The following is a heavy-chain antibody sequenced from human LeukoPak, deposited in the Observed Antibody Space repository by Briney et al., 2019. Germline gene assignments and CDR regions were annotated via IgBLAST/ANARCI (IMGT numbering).Heavy chain of an antibody. D-gene: IGHD5-12*01. CDR3: ARAYSGYDPNWFDP. CDR2: IYHSGST. J-gene: IGHJ5*02. V-gene: IGHV4-30-2*01. Sequence: SETLSLTCAVSGGSISSGGYSWSWIRQPPGKGLEWIGYIYHSGSTYYNPSLKSRVTISVDRSKSQFSLKLSSVTAADTAVYYCARAYSGYDPNWFDPWGQGTLVTVSS. CDR1: GGSISSGGYS.